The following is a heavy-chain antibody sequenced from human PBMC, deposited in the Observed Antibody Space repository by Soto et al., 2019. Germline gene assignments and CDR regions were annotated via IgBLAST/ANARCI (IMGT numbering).Heavy chain of an antibody. Sequence: EVQLLGPGGGLIQLGGPLRLSCAASGFTFSSNAMNWVRQAPGKGLEWVSLIYSGGSTYYADSVKGRFTISRDNSKNTLYLQMSSLRAEDTAVYYCATRPLLPGAPWGQGTMVTVSS. D-gene: IGHD3-22*01. J-gene: IGHJ3*01. CDR3: ATRPLLPGAP. CDR2: IYSGGST. CDR1: GFTFSSNA. V-gene: IGHV3-53*01.